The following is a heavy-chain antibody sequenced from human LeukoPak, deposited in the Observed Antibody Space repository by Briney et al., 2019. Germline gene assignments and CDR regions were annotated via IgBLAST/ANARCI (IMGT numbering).Heavy chain of an antibody. Sequence: GGSLRLSCAASGFTFSSYAMSWVRQAPGKGLEWVSAISGSGGSTYYADSVKGRFTISRDNSKNTLYLQMNSLRAEDTAVYYCAKDDNYDYVWGSYAPVAFDIWGQGTMVTVSS. CDR3: AKDDNYDYVWGSYAPVAFDI. J-gene: IGHJ3*02. CDR2: ISGSGGST. CDR1: GFTFSSYA. D-gene: IGHD3-16*01. V-gene: IGHV3-23*01.